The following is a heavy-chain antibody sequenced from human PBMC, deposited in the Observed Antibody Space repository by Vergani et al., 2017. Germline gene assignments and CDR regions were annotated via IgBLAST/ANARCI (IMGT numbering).Heavy chain of an antibody. CDR1: GGTFSSYA. Sequence: QVQLVQSGAEVKKPGSSVKFSCKASGGTFSSYAISWVRQAPGQGLEWMGRIIPIFGTANYAQKFQGRVTITADESTSTAYMGLSSLRSEDTAVYYCASWGGVGYRKTPDYFDYWGQGTLVTVSS. CDR3: ASWGGVGYRKTPDYFDY. V-gene: IGHV1-69*13. CDR2: IIPIFGTA. J-gene: IGHJ4*02. D-gene: IGHD1-14*01.